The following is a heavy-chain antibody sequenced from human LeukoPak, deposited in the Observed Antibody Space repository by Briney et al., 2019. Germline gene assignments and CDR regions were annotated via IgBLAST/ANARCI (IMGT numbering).Heavy chain of an antibody. V-gene: IGHV4-34*01. CDR3: ARGGRFLEWLLRGANWFDP. CDR1: GGSFSGYY. J-gene: IGHJ5*02. D-gene: IGHD3-3*01. CDR2: INHSGST. Sequence: SETLSLTCAVYGGSFSGYYWSWIRQPPGKGLEWMGEINHSGSTNYNPSLKSRVTISVDTSKNQFSLKLSSVTAADTAVYYCARGGRFLEWLLRGANWFDPWGQGTLVTVSS.